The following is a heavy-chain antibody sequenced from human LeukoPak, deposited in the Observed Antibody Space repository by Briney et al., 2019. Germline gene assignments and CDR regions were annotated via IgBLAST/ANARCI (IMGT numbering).Heavy chain of an antibody. Sequence: SVKVSCKAAGGAFSSYAFSWVRQAPGQGLEWMGGLIPMFRTPNYAQKFLGRVTMTTDTSTTTAYMELRSLRSDDTAVYYCARDINGYYYDSHGYYPTDLWGQGTLVTVSS. D-gene: IGHD3-22*01. CDR2: LIPMFRTP. J-gene: IGHJ5*02. CDR1: GGAFSSYA. V-gene: IGHV1-69*05. CDR3: ARDINGYYYDSHGYYPTDL.